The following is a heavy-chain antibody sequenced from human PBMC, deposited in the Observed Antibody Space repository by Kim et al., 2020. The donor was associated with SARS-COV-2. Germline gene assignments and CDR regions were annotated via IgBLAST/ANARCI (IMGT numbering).Heavy chain of an antibody. D-gene: IGHD4-17*01. CDR1: GGSISSYY. V-gene: IGHV4-59*13. CDR3: ARKPYNDYGDLGWFDP. J-gene: IGHJ5*02. CDR2: IYYSGST. Sequence: SETLSLTCTVSGGSISSYYWSWIRQPPGKGLEWIGYIYYSGSTNYNPSLKSRVTISVDTSKNQFSLNLSSVTAADTAVYYCARKPYNDYGDLGWFDPWGQGTLVTVSS.